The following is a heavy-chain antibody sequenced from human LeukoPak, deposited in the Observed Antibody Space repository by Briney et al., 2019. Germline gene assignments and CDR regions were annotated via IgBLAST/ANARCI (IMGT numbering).Heavy chain of an antibody. CDR3: AIPWDFWSGYYMY. CDR1: GGTFSSYA. CDR2: IIPIFGTA. V-gene: IGHV1-69*05. Sequence: GASVKVSCKASGGTFSSYAISWVRQAPGQGLEWMGGIIPIFGTANYAQKFQGRVTITTDESTSTAYMELSSLRSEDTAVYYCAIPWDFWSGYYMYWGQGTLVTVSS. D-gene: IGHD3-3*01. J-gene: IGHJ4*02.